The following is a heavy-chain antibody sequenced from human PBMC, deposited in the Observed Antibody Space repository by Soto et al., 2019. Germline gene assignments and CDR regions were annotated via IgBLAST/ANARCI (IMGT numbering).Heavy chain of an antibody. CDR1: GGSISSGNYY. Sequence: SETLSLTCTVSGGSISSGNYYWSWIRQHPGKGLEWIGYIYYSGSTYYNPSLKSRVTISVDTSKNQFSLKLSSVTAADSAVYYCARTSFDTSGTAADPWGQGTLVTVSS. J-gene: IGHJ5*02. CDR2: IYYSGST. V-gene: IGHV4-31*03. CDR3: ARTSFDTSGTAADP. D-gene: IGHD3-22*01.